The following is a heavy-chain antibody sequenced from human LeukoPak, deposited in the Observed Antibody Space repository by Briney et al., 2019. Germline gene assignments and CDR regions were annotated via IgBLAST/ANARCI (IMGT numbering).Heavy chain of an antibody. CDR1: GFTVSSNY. CDR3: ARDRGYYDSSGYITLGVFDI. D-gene: IGHD3-22*01. J-gene: IGHJ3*02. V-gene: IGHV3-53*01. CDR2: IYSGGST. Sequence: GGSLRLSCAASGFTVSSNYMSWVRQAPGKGLEWVSVIYSGGSTYYADSVKGRFTISRGNSKNTLYLQMNSLRAEDTAVYYCARDRGYYDSSGYITLGVFDIWGQGTMVTVSS.